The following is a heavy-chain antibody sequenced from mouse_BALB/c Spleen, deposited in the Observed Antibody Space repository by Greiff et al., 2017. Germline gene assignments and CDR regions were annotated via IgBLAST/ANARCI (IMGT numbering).Heavy chain of an antibody. CDR2: IWAGGST. V-gene: IGHV2-9*02. J-gene: IGHJ1*01. CDR1: GFSLTSYG. D-gene: IGHD3-3*01. Sequence: VQLVESGPGLVAPSQSLSITCTVSGFSLTSYGVHWVRQPPGKGLEWLGVIWAGGSTNYNSALMSRLSISKDNSKSQVFLKMNSLQTDDTAMYYCARGLHGYFDVWGAGTTVTVSS. CDR3: ARGLHGYFDV.